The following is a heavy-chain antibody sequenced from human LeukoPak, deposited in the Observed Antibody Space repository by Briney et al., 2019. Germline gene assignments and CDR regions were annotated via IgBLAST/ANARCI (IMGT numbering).Heavy chain of an antibody. CDR2: IYSGGST. J-gene: IGHJ4*02. D-gene: IGHD6-6*01. V-gene: IGHV3-66*02. CDR3: ARAEQLLLAY. CDR1: GFTVISNY. Sequence: GGSLRLSCAASGFTVISNYMSWVRQAPGKGLEWVSVIYSGGSTYDADSVKGRFTISRDNSKNTIYLQMNSLRAEDTAVYYCARAEQLLLAYWGQGTLVTVSS.